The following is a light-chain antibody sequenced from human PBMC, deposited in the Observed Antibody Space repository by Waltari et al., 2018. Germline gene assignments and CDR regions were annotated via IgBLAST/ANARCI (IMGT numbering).Light chain of an antibody. CDR2: ANH. J-gene: IGLJ1*01. CDR1: SSNIGAGHD. CDR3: QSYDSSLSGYV. V-gene: IGLV1-40*01. Sequence: QSVLTQPPSVSGAPGQRVTISCTGSSSNIGAGHDVHWYQHLPGTAPKLLIYANHNPLSAVPYRFSVSGSGTSASLAITGLHAEDEADYYCQSYDSSLSGYVFGTGTTVTFL.